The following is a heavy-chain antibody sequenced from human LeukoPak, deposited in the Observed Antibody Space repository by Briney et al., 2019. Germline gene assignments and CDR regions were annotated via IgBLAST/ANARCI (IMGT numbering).Heavy chain of an antibody. Sequence: SETLSLTCTVSGGSISSYYWSWIRQPPGKGLEWIGYIYYSGYTNYNPSLKSRVTISVDTSKNQFSLKLSSVTAADTAVYYCASIRGYSYSPQGWGQGTLVTVSS. J-gene: IGHJ4*02. V-gene: IGHV4-59*01. D-gene: IGHD5-18*01. CDR3: ASIRGYSYSPQG. CDR1: GGSISSYY. CDR2: IYYSGYT.